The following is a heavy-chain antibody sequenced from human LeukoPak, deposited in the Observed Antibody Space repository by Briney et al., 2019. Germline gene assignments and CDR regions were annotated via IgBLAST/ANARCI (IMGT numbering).Heavy chain of an antibody. CDR2: IPYDGSNK. CDR3: AKDRGYITYYFDY. J-gene: IGHJ4*02. V-gene: IGHV3-30*18. CDR1: GFTFSTYG. D-gene: IGHD3-10*01. Sequence: GGSLRLSCVASGFTFSTYGMHWVRQAPGKGLEWVSVIPYDGSNKYYPDSVKGRFTISRDNSKNTLYLQMNSLRAEDSAVYYCAKDRGYITYYFDYWGQGTLVTVSS.